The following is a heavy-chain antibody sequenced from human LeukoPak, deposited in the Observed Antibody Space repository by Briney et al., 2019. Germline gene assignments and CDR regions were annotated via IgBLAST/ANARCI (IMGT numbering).Heavy chain of an antibody. J-gene: IGHJ6*02. CDR2: INAGNGNT. V-gene: IGHV1-3*01. CDR1: GYTFTSYA. D-gene: IGHD6-13*01. Sequence: ASVKVSCKASGYTFTSYAMHWVRQAPGQRLEWMGWINAGNGNTKYSQKFQGRVTITRDTSASTAYMELSSLRSEDTAVYYCARDSSSWYFGSYGMDVWGQGTTVTVPS. CDR3: ARDSSSWYFGSYGMDV.